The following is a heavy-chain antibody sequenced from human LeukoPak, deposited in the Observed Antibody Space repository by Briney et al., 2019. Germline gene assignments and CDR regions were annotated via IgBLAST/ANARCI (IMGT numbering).Heavy chain of an antibody. D-gene: IGHD6-19*01. Sequence: SETLSLTYTVSGGSISTYYWSWIRQPAGKGLEWIGRVYTSGNTNYNPSLRSRVTMSVDTSKKQFSLKLSSVTAADTAVYYCAREPVTGTSNFFDFWGQGTLVTVSS. CDR2: VYTSGNT. V-gene: IGHV4-4*07. J-gene: IGHJ4*02. CDR1: GGSISTYY. CDR3: AREPVTGTSNFFDF.